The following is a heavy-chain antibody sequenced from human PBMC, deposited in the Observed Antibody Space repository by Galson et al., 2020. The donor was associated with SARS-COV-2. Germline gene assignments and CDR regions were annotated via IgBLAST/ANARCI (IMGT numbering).Heavy chain of an antibody. J-gene: IGHJ4*02. Sequence: GGSLRLSCAASGFTVSNNYMNWVRQAPGKGLEWVSVIYSGGGTYYADSVKGRFTISSDNSKNTLYLQMNSLRAEDTAVYYCAREGIVGGIQLTHWGQGILVTVSS. V-gene: IGHV3-66*02. D-gene: IGHD1-26*01. CDR3: AREGIVGGIQLTH. CDR1: GFTVSNNY. CDR2: IYSGGGT.